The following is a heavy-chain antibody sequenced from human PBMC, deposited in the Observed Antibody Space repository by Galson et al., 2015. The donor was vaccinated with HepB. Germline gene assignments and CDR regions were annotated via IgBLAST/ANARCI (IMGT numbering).Heavy chain of an antibody. Sequence: QSGAEVKKPGESLKISCKGSGYSFTSYWIGWVRQMPGKGLEWMGIIYPGDSDTRCSPSFQGQVTISADKSISTAYLQWSSLKASDTAMYYCASIYCGGDCYSNWYFDLWGRGTLVTVSS. V-gene: IGHV5-51*03. CDR3: ASIYCGGDCYSNWYFDL. J-gene: IGHJ2*01. D-gene: IGHD2-21*01. CDR1: GYSFTSYW. CDR2: IYPGDSDT.